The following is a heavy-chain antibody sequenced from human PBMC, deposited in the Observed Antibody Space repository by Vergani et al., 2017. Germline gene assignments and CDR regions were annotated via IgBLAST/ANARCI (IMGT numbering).Heavy chain of an antibody. J-gene: IGHJ6*02. CDR1: GATFRSNT. CDR3: ARDPRGYGGDPEDYYYGMDV. Sequence: QVQLVQSGAEVKKPGSSVKVSCKASGATFRSNTISWVRQVPGQGLEWMGRIIPVLGKTKYAQDFQGRLTITADTSTRTDYMELTSLRSQDTAVYYCARDPRGYGGDPEDYYYGMDVWVQGTTVTVSS. V-gene: IGHV1-69*08. CDR2: IIPVLGKT. D-gene: IGHD2-21*02.